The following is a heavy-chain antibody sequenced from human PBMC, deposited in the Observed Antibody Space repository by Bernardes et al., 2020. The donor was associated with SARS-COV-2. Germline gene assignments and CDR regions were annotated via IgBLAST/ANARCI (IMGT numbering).Heavy chain of an antibody. D-gene: IGHD4-17*01. V-gene: IGHV3-7*05. CDR1: GFTFSSFW. CDR3: ARVRADFGGNPNTGKLRYYYYGMDV. Sequence: GGSLRLSCAASGFTFSSFWMTWVRQAPGKALEWVANIKHDGREQFYVDSVKGRFTISRDNAKKSLYLEMISLRAEDTAVYYCARVRADFGGNPNTGKLRYYYYGMDVWGQGTSVTVSS. CDR2: IKHDGREQ. J-gene: IGHJ6*02.